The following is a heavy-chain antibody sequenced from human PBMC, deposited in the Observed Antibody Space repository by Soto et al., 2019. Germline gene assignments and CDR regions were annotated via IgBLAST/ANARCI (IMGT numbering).Heavy chain of an antibody. D-gene: IGHD3-16*01. J-gene: IGHJ4*02. CDR2: IHPGDSNT. V-gene: IGHV5-51*01. CDR3: ARSLHGYAYDY. Sequence: LGESLKISCKGSGYSFTTYWIGWVRQMPGKGLEWMGLIHPGDSNTRYSPSFQGQVSISADKIISTAYLQWNDLKASDSAIYYCARSLHGYAYDYWGQGTLVTVSS. CDR1: GYSFTTYW.